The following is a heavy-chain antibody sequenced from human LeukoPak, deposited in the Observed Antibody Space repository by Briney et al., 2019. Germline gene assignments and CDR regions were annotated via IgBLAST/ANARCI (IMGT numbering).Heavy chain of an antibody. CDR1: GDTVSSNSAA. CDR3: ARGFALDF. Sequence: SQTLSLTCDISGDTVSSNSAAWNSIRQSPSRGLEWLGRTYYRSKWYYDYAVSVKSRITISPDTSKNQFSLQLNSVTADDTAVYYCARGFALDFWGQGTMVTVSS. J-gene: IGHJ3*01. CDR2: TYYRSKWYY. V-gene: IGHV6-1*01.